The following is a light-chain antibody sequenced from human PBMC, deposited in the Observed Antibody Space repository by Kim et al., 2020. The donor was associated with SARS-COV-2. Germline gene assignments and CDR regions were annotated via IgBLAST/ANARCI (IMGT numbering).Light chain of an antibody. J-gene: IGLJ2*01. Sequence: QPVLTQSPSASASLGASVKLTCTLSSDHTTYAIAWHQQQPEKGPRYLMKLDSDGRHIKGDWIPYRFSGSSSGPERFLIISSLQSEDEADYYCQTWDTGTVVFGGGTKLTVL. CDR1: SDHTTYA. V-gene: IGLV4-69*01. CDR3: QTWDTGTVV. CDR2: LDSDGRH.